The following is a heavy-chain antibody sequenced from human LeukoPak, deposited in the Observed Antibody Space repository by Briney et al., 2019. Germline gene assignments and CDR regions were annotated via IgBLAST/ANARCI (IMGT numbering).Heavy chain of an antibody. J-gene: IGHJ4*02. CDR3: ARQSGDQSSAWYFDA. CDR1: GGSFSGYC. Sequence: SETLSLTCAVYGGSFSGYCWSWIRQPPGKGLEWIGEINHSGSTNYNPSLKSRVTTSVDTSTDQFSLRLSSATAADTAIYYCARQSGDQSSAWYFDAWGQGTLVTVSS. CDR2: INHSGST. D-gene: IGHD6-19*01. V-gene: IGHV4-34*01.